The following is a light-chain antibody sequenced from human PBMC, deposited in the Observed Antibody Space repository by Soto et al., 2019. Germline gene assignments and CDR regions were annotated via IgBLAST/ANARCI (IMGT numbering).Light chain of an antibody. Sequence: DIPMTQSPSSLSASVGDRVTITCRASQSISSYLNWYQQKPGKAPKLLMYAASILESGVPSRISGSGSGTDFTLTISSLQPEDFATYYCQQSYSTPRTFGQGTKVEIK. CDR3: QQSYSTPRT. J-gene: IGKJ1*01. CDR2: AAS. V-gene: IGKV1-39*01. CDR1: QSISSY.